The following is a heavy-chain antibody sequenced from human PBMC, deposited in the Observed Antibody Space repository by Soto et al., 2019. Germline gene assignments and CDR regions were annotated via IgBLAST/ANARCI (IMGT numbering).Heavy chain of an antibody. J-gene: IGHJ3*01. CDR3: ARDDGGGAFDF. V-gene: IGHV3-21*01. D-gene: IGHD2-15*01. Sequence: GGSLRLSCAASGFTFSSYSMNWVRQAPGKGLEWVSSISSSSSYIYYADSVKGRFTISRDNAKNSLYLQMNSLRAEDTAVYYCARDDGGGAFDFWGQGTMVTVSS. CDR1: GFTFSSYS. CDR2: ISSSSSYI.